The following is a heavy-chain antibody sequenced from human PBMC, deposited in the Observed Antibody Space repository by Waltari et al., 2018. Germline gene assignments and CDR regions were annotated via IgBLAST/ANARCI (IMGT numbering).Heavy chain of an antibody. Sequence: QVQLQESGPGLVKPSQTLSLTCTVSGGSIRSGGYYWSWIPQHPGTCLDGIVYIYYMRSTYYNPSLQWRVTISVDTSKNQFSLKLGAVTAAATAVYDCATFDYSNYEEFDPWGQGTLVTVSS. CDR1: GGSIRSGGYY. CDR2: IYYMRST. J-gene: IGHJ5*02. V-gene: IGHV4-31*03. D-gene: IGHD4-4*01. CDR3: ATFDYSNYEEFDP.